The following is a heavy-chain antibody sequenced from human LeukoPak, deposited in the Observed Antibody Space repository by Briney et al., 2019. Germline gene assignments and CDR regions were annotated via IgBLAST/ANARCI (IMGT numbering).Heavy chain of an antibody. J-gene: IGHJ4*02. CDR2: ISGSGGST. D-gene: IGHD3-22*01. Sequence: NPGGSLRLSCAASGFTFSSYAMSWVRQAPGKGLEWVSAISGSGGSTYYADSVKGRFTISRDNSKNTLYLQMYSLRAEDTAVYYCAKLSMIVVAGGFSDYWGQGTLVTVSS. CDR1: GFTFSSYA. CDR3: AKLSMIVVAGGFSDY. V-gene: IGHV3-23*01.